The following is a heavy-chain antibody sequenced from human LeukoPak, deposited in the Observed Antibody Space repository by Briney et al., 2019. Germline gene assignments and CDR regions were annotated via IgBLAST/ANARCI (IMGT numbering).Heavy chain of an antibody. V-gene: IGHV3-30-3*01. CDR2: ISYDGSNK. CDR1: GFTFSSYA. CDR3: ARAGGALDY. D-gene: IGHD2-21*01. Sequence: GGSLRLSCAASGFTFSSYAMHWVRQAPGKGLEWVAVISYDGSNKYYADSVKGRFTISRDNSKNTLYLQMNSLRAEDTAVYYCARAGGALDYWGQGTLVTVSS. J-gene: IGHJ4*02.